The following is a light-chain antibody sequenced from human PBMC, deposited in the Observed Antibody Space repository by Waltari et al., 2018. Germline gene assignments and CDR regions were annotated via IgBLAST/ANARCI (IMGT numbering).Light chain of an antibody. Sequence: EVVMTQSPATLSVSPGEGATVSCRASQSVRSNVAWYQQTPGQAPRLLIYDASTRAPGIPDRFSGSGSGTEFILTISSLQSEDFAVYYCQQYNNWPPWTFGQGTKVEIK. V-gene: IGKV3-15*01. CDR1: QSVRSN. CDR2: DAS. J-gene: IGKJ1*01. CDR3: QQYNNWPPWT.